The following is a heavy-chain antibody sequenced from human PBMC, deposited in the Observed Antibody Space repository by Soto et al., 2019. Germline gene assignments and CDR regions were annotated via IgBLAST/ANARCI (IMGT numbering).Heavy chain of an antibody. CDR1: GFSLSTSGMC. Sequence: SGPTLVNPTQTLTLACTFSGFSLSTSGMCVSWIRQPPGKALEWLALIDWDDDKYYSTSLKTRLTISKDTSKNQVVLTMTNMDPVDTAKYYCARIAGIAAAGTPIYYYYYGMDVWGQGTTVTVS. D-gene: IGHD6-13*01. V-gene: IGHV2-70*01. CDR3: ARIAGIAAAGTPIYYYYYGMDV. J-gene: IGHJ6*02. CDR2: IDWDDDK.